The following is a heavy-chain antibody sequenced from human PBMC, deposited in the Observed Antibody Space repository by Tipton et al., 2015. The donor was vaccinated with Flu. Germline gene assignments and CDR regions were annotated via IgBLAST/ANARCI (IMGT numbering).Heavy chain of an antibody. CDR2: INPNSGGT. V-gene: IGHV1-2*02. Sequence: QLVQSGAEVKKPGASVKVSCKASGYTFTGYYMHWVRRAPGQGLEWMGWINPNSGGTNYAQKFQGRVTMTRDTSISTAYMELSRVSSDGTAVFYCAREGPYGDYEVGWFVPWGQGTLVTVSS. CDR3: AREGPYGDYEVGWFVP. CDR1: GYTFTGYY. D-gene: IGHD4-17*01. J-gene: IGHJ5*02.